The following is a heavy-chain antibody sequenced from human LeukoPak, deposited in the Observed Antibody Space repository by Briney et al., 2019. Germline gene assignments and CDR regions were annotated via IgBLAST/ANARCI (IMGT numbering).Heavy chain of an antibody. CDR2: IIPIFGTA. CDR1: GGTFSSYA. Sequence: ASVKVSCKASGGTFSSYAISWVRQAPGQGLEWMGGIIPIFGTANYAQKFQGRVTITADESTSTAYMELSSLRSEDTAVYYCAGGLVTAMAYSWFDPWGQGTLVTVSS. J-gene: IGHJ5*02. V-gene: IGHV1-69*13. CDR3: AGGLVTAMAYSWFDP. D-gene: IGHD5-18*01.